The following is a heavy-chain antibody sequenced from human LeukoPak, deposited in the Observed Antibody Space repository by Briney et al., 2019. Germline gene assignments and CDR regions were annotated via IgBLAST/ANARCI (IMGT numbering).Heavy chain of an antibody. D-gene: IGHD1-26*01. J-gene: IGHJ4*02. CDR2: ISGRGGST. CDR1: GFTFRSYG. CDR3: AKVRWELLLGCDY. V-gene: IGHV3-23*01. Sequence: GGSLRLSCAASGFTFRSYGMHWVRQAPGKGLEWVSAISGRGGSTYYADSVKGRFTISRDNSKNTLYLQMNSLRAEDTAVYYCAKVRWELLLGCDYWGQGTLVTVSS.